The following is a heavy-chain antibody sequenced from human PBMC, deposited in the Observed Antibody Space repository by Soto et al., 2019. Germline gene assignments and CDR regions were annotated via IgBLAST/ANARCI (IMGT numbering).Heavy chain of an antibody. D-gene: IGHD4-17*01. CDR1: GYTFTSYD. Sequence: QVQLVQSGAEVKKPGASVKVSCKASGYTFTSYDINWVRQATGQGLEWMGWMNPNSGNTGYAQKFQGRVTMTRNTSTSTAYMEMSSLSSEDTAVYYCARGGANYYYYCGMDVWGQGTTVTVSS. CDR3: ARGGANYYYYCGMDV. J-gene: IGHJ6*02. CDR2: MNPNSGNT. V-gene: IGHV1-8*01.